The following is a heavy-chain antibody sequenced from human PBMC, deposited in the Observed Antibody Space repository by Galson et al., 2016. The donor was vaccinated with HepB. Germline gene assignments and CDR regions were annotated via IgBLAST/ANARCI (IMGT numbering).Heavy chain of an antibody. Sequence: SVKVSCKASGYTFVDYDIIWVRQVPGQGLEWMGYISSDNGDTKYAQKFQDRVTMTADTSTSTAYLELRSLTSDDTATYYCAEDSRQQQVVQTFRWFDPWGQGTLVIVSA. V-gene: IGHV1-18*01. CDR1: GYTFVDYD. J-gene: IGHJ5*02. D-gene: IGHD6-13*01. CDR3: AEDSRQQQVVQTFRWFDP. CDR2: ISSDNGDT.